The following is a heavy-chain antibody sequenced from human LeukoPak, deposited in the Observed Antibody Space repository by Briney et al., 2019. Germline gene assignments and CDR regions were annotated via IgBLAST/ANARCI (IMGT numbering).Heavy chain of an antibody. V-gene: IGHV3-21*01. J-gene: IGHJ3*02. D-gene: IGHD2-8*01. CDR1: GFTFSSYS. CDR3: ARDLMEKEALEADDAFDI. Sequence: GGSLRLSCAASGFTFSSYSMNWVRQAPGKGLEWVSSISSSSSYIYYADSVKGRFTISRDNAKNSLYLQMNSLRAEDTAVYYCARDLMEKEALEADDAFDIWGQGTMVTVSS. CDR2: ISSSSSYI.